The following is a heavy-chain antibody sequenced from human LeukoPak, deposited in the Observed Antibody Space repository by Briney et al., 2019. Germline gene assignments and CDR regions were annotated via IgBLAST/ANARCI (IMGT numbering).Heavy chain of an antibody. Sequence: SETLSLTCTVSGGSISSYYWSWIRQPPGKGLEWIGYIYYSESTNYNPSLKSRVTISVDTSKNQFSLKLSSVTAADTAVYYCARGVFWSAIGYYMDVWGKGTTVTVSS. D-gene: IGHD3-3*01. CDR2: IYYSEST. V-gene: IGHV4-59*01. CDR3: ARGVFWSAIGYYMDV. CDR1: GGSISSYY. J-gene: IGHJ6*03.